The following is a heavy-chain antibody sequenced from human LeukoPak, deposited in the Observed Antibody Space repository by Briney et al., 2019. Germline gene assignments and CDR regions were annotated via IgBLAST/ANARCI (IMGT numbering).Heavy chain of an antibody. CDR2: INHSGST. J-gene: IGHJ5*02. V-gene: IGHV4-34*01. Sequence: PSEILSLTCAVYGGSFSGYYWSWIRQPPGKGLEWIGEINHSGSTNYNPSLKSRVTISVDTSKNQFSLKLSSVTDADTAVYYCARLDWFDPWGQGTLVTVSS. CDR1: GGSFSGYY. CDR3: ARLDWFDP.